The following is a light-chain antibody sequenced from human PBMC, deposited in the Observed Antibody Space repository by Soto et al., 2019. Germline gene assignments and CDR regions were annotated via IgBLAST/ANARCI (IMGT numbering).Light chain of an antibody. CDR2: AAS. V-gene: IGKV1-6*01. Sequence: AIQMTQSPSSLSASVGDRVTITCRASQGIRNDLSWYQQKPGKDPKVLIYAASSLQSGVPVRFSGSGSGTDFTLTIRSLQPEDFATYYCLQDYNYPLTFGGGTKVEIK. J-gene: IGKJ4*01. CDR1: QGIRND. CDR3: LQDYNYPLT.